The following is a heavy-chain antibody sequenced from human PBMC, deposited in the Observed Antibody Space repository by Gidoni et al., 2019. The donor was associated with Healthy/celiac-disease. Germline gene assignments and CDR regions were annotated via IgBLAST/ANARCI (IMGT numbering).Heavy chain of an antibody. J-gene: IGHJ4*02. Sequence: QVQLVQSGAEVKKPGSSVKVSCKASGCTFSSDAISGVRQSPVQGLEWMGGILPIFGTANYAQKCQGRVTITADESTSTAYKELSSLRSEDTAVYYCARDWSSWGQGTLVTVSS. V-gene: IGHV1-69*01. D-gene: IGHD3-3*01. CDR2: ILPIFGTA. CDR3: ARDWSS. CDR1: GCTFSSDA.